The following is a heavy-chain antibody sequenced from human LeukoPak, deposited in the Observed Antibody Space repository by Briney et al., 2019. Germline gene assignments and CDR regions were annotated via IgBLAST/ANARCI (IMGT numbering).Heavy chain of an antibody. D-gene: IGHD3-22*01. CDR1: GYTFPSYY. J-gene: IGHJ3*02. CDR2: INSSGGST. V-gene: IGHV1-46*01. Sequence: ASVKVSCKASGYTFPSYYMHWVRQAPGQGLEWMGIINSSGGSTSYAQKFQGRVTMTRDTSTSTVYMELSSLRSEDTAVYYCARVATMIVVVTPIDAFDIWGQGTMVTVSS. CDR3: ARVATMIVVVTPIDAFDI.